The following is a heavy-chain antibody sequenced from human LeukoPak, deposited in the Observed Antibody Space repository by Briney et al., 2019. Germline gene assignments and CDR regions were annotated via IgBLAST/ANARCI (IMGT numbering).Heavy chain of an antibody. CDR1: GGTFSSYA. CDR3: ARGYSSGVVAACDY. CDR2: IIPIFGTA. Sequence: SVKVSCKASGGTFSSYAISWVRQAPGQGLEWMGGIIPIFGTANYAQKLQGRVTMTTDTSTSTAYMELGSLRSDDTAVYYCARGYSSGVVAACDYWGQGTLVTVSS. V-gene: IGHV1-69*05. J-gene: IGHJ4*02. D-gene: IGHD2-15*01.